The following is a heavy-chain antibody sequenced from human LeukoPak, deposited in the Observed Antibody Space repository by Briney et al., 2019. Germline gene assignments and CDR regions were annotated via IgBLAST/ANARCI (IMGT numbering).Heavy chain of an antibody. CDR2: ISGSGGST. V-gene: IGHV3-23*01. J-gene: IGHJ6*02. D-gene: IGHD4-11*01. Sequence: GGSLRLSCAASRFTFSSYAMSWVRQAPGKGLEWVSAISGSGGSTYYADSVKGRFTISRDNSKNTLYLQMNSLRAEDTAVYYCAKDQGNYVLYYYGMDVWGQGTTVTVSS. CDR3: AKDQGNYVLYYYGMDV. CDR1: RFTFSSYA.